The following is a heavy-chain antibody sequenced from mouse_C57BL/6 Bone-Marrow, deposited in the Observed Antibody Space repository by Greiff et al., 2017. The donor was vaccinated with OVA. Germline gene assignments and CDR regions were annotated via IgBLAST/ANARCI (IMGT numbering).Heavy chain of an antibody. Sequence: VTLKESGPGILQPSQTLSLTCSFSGFSLSTFGMGVGRIRQPSGKGLEWLAHIWWDADKYYNPALKRRLTISKDTSKNQVLLQIANVDTADSAAYYCARRGPLYDYDVGNWGQGTLVTVSA. J-gene: IGHJ3*01. CDR2: IWWDADK. V-gene: IGHV8-8*01. CDR1: GFSLSTFGMG. D-gene: IGHD2-4*01. CDR3: ARRGPLYDYDVGN.